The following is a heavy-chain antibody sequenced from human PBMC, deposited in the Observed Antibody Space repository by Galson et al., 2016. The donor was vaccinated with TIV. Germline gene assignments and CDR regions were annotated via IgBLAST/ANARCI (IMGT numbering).Heavy chain of an antibody. CDR1: GGTFSNFV. CDR2: INPIFGTA. D-gene: IGHD3-10*01. Sequence: SVKVSCKASGGTFSNFVISWVRQAPGQGLEWMGSINPIFGTANYAQKFQGRVTITADTSTSTIYMELSSLRSEDTAVYYCARGRGYYFGSGSSYLDYWGQGSLVTVSS. V-gene: IGHV1-69*06. J-gene: IGHJ4*02. CDR3: ARGRGYYFGSGSSYLDY.